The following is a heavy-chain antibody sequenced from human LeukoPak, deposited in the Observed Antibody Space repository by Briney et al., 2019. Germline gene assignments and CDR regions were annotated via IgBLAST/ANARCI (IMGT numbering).Heavy chain of an antibody. J-gene: IGHJ4*02. Sequence: PSETLSLTCAVYGGSFSGYYWSWIRQPPGKGLEWIGEINHSGSTNYNPSLKSRVTISLDTSKNQFSLKLSSVTAADTAVYYCARRGDLYESLYYFDYWGQGTLVTVSS. CDR1: GGSFSGYY. CDR3: ARRGDLYESLYYFDY. D-gene: IGHD2-21*01. V-gene: IGHV4-34*01. CDR2: INHSGST.